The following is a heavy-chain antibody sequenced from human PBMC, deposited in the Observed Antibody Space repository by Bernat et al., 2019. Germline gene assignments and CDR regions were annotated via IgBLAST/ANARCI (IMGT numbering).Heavy chain of an antibody. V-gene: IGHV3-23*01. J-gene: IGHJ6*02. CDR1: GFTFSSYA. CDR3: ATGSAGYYYYGMDV. CDR2: ISGSGGST. D-gene: IGHD4-17*01. Sequence: EVQLLESGGGLVQPGGSLRLSCAASGFTFSSYAMSWVRQAPGKGLEWVSAISGSGGSTSYADSVKGRFTISRDKSKNTLYLQMNSLRAEDTAVYYCATGSAGYYYYGMDVWGQGTTVTVSS.